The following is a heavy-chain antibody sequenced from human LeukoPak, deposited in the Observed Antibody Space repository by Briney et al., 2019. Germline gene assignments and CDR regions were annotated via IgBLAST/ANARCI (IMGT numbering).Heavy chain of an antibody. V-gene: IGHV3-23*01. CDR3: ARVGVLRYFDWLLYPFLFDY. CDR2: ISGSGGST. J-gene: IGHJ4*02. CDR1: GFTFSSYA. D-gene: IGHD3-9*01. Sequence: GGSLRLSCAASGFTFSSYAMSWVRQAPGKGLGWVSAISGSGGSTSYADSVKGRFTISRDNSKNTLYLQMNSLRAEDTAVYYCARVGVLRYFDWLLYPFLFDYWGQGTLVTVSS.